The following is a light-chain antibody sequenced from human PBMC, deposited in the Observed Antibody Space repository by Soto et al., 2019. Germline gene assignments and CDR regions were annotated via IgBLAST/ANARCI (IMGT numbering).Light chain of an antibody. CDR2: DVS. V-gene: IGKV3-20*01. J-gene: IGKJ1*01. CDR3: QQYGISPT. CDR1: HSVSSNY. Sequence: EIVLTQSPGTLSLSPGERATLSCRSSHSVSSNYLAWYQQKPGQAPRLLIYDVSSRATGIPDRFSGSGSGTDFTLTISRLEPVDFAVYYCQQYGISPTFGQGTKVAIK.